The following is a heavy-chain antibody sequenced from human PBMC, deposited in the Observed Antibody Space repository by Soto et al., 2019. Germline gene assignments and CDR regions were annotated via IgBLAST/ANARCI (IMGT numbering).Heavy chain of an antibody. D-gene: IGHD5-12*01. J-gene: IGHJ4*02. CDR2: INPSGGST. V-gene: IGHV1-46*01. CDR3: ARDVRDGYKRDYFDY. CDR1: GYTFTSYY. Sequence: ASVKVSCKASGYTFTSYYMHWVRQAPGQGLEWMGIINPSGGSTSYAQKFQGRVTMTRDTSTSAVYMELSSLRSEDTAVYYCARDVRDGYKRDYFDYWGQGTLVTSPQ.